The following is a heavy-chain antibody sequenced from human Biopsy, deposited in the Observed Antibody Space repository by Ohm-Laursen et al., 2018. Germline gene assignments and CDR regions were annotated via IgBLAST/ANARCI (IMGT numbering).Heavy chain of an antibody. D-gene: IGHD3-22*01. V-gene: IGHV4-39*01. CDR1: GGSISNNNYY. CDR3: ARDYDTSGYYYVS. J-gene: IGHJ5*02. CDR2: IFYRGST. Sequence: SDTLSLTCTVSGGSISNNNYYWGWIRPPPGKGLEWIGCIFYRGSTHYKPSLKNRVTISVATSKNQFSLKRNSVTAADTAVYYCARDYDTSGYYYVSWGQGTLGTVSS.